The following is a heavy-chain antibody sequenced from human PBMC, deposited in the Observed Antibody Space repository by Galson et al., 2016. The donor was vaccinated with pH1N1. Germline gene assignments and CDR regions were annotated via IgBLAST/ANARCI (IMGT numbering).Heavy chain of an antibody. Sequence: SLRLSCAASGFIFSDYWMSWLRQAPGKGLEWVAKINQDGSRKYYVDSMKGRCTISRDNAENSLSLQMNSLRVEDTALYYCATEDYYTSLYWGQGILVTVSS. CDR3: ATEDYYTSLY. V-gene: IGHV3-7*01. CDR1: GFIFSDYW. CDR2: INQDGSRK. D-gene: IGHD1-26*01. J-gene: IGHJ4*02.